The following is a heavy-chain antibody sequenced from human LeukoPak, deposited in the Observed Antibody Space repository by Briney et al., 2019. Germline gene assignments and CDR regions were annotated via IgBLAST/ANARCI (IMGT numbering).Heavy chain of an antibody. J-gene: IGHJ5*02. Sequence: PSETLSLTCTVSGGSISSYYWSWIRQPPGKGLEWIGEINHSGSTNYNPSLKSRVTISVDTSKNQFSLKLSSVTAADTAVYYCARRENNVYRWLATNWFDPWGQGTLVTVSS. CDR2: INHSGST. V-gene: IGHV4-34*01. D-gene: IGHD6-19*01. CDR1: GGSISSYY. CDR3: ARRENNVYRWLATNWFDP.